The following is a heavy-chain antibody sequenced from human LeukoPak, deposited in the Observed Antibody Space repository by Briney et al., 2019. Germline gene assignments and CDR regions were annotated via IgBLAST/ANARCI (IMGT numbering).Heavy chain of an antibody. D-gene: IGHD1-7*01. CDR2: IIPIFGTA. Sequence: SVKLSCKASGGTFSSYAISWVRQAPGPGLEWLGGIIPIFGTANYAQKFQGRVTITADKSTSTAYMALSSLRSEDTAVYYCARVTGITGTIALGHLDYWGQGTLVTVSS. CDR3: ARVTGITGTIALGHLDY. J-gene: IGHJ4*02. V-gene: IGHV1-69*06. CDR1: GGTFSSYA.